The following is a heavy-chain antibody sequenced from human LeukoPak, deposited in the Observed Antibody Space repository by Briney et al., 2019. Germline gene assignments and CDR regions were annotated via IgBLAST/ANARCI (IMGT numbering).Heavy chain of an antibody. CDR3: ARGVTPSLWFGESVGGYLDY. CDR2: INHSGST. D-gene: IGHD3-10*01. J-gene: IGHJ4*02. CDR1: GGSFSGYY. Sequence: PETLSLTCAVYGGSFSGYYWSWIRQPPGKGLEWIGEINHSGSTNYNPSLKSRVTISVDTSKNQFSLKLSSVTAADTAVYYCARGVTPSLWFGESVGGYLDYWGQGTLVTVSS. V-gene: IGHV4-34*01.